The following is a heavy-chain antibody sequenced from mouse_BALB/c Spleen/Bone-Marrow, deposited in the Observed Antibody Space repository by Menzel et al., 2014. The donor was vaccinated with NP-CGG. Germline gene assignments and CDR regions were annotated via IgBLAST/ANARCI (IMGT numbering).Heavy chain of an antibody. CDR2: ISTYSGNT. CDR1: GYTFTDYA. D-gene: IGHD1-1*01. Sequence: LVESVPELVRPGVSAKISCKGSGYTFTDYAMHWVKQSHAKSLEWIGVISTYSGNTNYNQKFKGKATMTVAKSSSAAYIDLARLTSEDSAIYSVARGYYGSSYLFAYWGQGTRVTVSA. CDR3: ARGYYGSSYLFAY. V-gene: IGHV1-67*01. J-gene: IGHJ3*01.